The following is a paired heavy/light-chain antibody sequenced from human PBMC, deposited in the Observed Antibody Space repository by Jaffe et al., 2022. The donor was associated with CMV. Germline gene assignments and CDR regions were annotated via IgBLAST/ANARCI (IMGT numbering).Light chain of an antibody. CDR2: LGS. Sequence: DIVMTQSPLSLPVTPGEPASISCRSSRSLLNRNGYNYLNWYLQKPGQSPQLLIYLGSNRAPGVPDRFSGSGSGTDFTLKISRVEAEDVGVYYCMQALQTPITFGQGTRLDIK. V-gene: IGKV2-28*01. CDR1: RSLLNRNGYNY. J-gene: IGKJ5*01. CDR3: MQALQTPIT.
Heavy chain of an antibody. D-gene: IGHD1-26*01. CDR2: VSGSDGST. CDR3: AKGGGGWELFIVDY. J-gene: IGHJ4*02. Sequence: EVQLLESGGNLLQPGGSLRLSCAASGFTFSNYAMSWVRQAPGKGLEWVSTVSGSDGSTYYADSVKGRFTISRDHSKDTLYLQMNSLRAEDTAVYYCAKGGGGWELFIVDYWGQGTLVTVSS. CDR1: GFTFSNYA. V-gene: IGHV3-23*01.